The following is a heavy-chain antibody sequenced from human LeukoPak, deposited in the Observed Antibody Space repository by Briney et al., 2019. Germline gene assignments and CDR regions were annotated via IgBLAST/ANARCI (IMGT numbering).Heavy chain of an antibody. V-gene: IGHV4-34*01. D-gene: IGHD2-21*02. CDR3: ARGVHIVVVTAIHYFDY. CDR1: GESFSGYY. CDR2: INHSGST. Sequence: PSEILSLTCAVYGESFSGYYWSWIRQPPGKGLEWIGEINHSGSTNYNPSLKSRVTISVDTSKNQFSLKLSSVTAADTAVYYCARGVHIVVVTAIHYFDYWGQGTLVTVSS. J-gene: IGHJ4*02.